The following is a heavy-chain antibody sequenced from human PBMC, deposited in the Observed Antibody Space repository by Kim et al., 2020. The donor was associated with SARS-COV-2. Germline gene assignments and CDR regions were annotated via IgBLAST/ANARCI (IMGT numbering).Heavy chain of an antibody. CDR3: ARDGAVAGTPDYISYELTPEYNWFDP. J-gene: IGHJ5*02. CDR1: GYTFTSYY. Sequence: ASVKVSCKASGYTFTSYYMHWVRQAPGQGLEWMGIINPSGGSTSYAQKFQGRVTMTRDTSTSTVYMELSSLRSEDTAVYYCARDGAVAGTPDYISYELTPEYNWFDPWGQGTLVTVSS. V-gene: IGHV1-46*01. CDR2: INPSGGST. D-gene: IGHD6-19*01.